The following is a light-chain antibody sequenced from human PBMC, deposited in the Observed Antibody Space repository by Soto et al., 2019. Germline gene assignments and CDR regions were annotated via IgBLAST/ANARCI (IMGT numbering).Light chain of an antibody. CDR3: QQGYTSAIT. CDR2: KAS. V-gene: IGKV1-5*03. Sequence: DIQMTQSPSTLSGSVGDRVTITCRASQTISSLLAWYQQKPGKAPKLLIYKASTLKSGVPSRFSGSGSGTEFTLTISSLQPDDFATYYCQQGYTSAITFGQGTRLEIK. CDR1: QTISSL. J-gene: IGKJ5*01.